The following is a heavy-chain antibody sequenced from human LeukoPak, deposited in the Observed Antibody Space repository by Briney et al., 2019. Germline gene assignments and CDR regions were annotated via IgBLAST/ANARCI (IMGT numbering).Heavy chain of an antibody. D-gene: IGHD3-22*01. V-gene: IGHV3-33*01. J-gene: IGHJ4*02. CDR3: ARARNDYDSNGFSFLDY. Sequence: GGSLRLSCAASGISFSSHGMHWVRQAPGKGLGWVAVIWYDGSNIYYADSVKGRFTISRDNSMNTLYLQMNSLRAEDTALYYCARARNDYDSNGFSFLDYWGQGTLVTVSS. CDR2: IWYDGSNI. CDR1: GISFSSHG.